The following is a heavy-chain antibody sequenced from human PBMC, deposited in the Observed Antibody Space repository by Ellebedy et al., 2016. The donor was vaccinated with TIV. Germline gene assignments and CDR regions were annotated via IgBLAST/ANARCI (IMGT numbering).Heavy chain of an antibody. CDR2: IYSGGST. Sequence: GESLKISCAASGFTVSSNYMTWVRQAPGKGLEWVSIIYSGGSTYYADSVKDRFTISRDNSKNTLYLQMNSLRADDTAVYYCARDSYGFDYWGQGTLVTVSS. CDR3: ARDSYGFDY. CDR1: GFTVSSNY. V-gene: IGHV3-66*01. D-gene: IGHD1-26*01. J-gene: IGHJ4*02.